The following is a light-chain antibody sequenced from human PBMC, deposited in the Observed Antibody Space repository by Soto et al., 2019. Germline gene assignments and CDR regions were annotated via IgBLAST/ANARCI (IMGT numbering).Light chain of an antibody. CDR1: SSVVGGYNY. Sequence: QSALTQPRSVSGSPGQSVTISCTGTSSVVGGYNYVSWYQQHPGKAPKLMIYDVSKRPSGVPDRFFGSKSGNTASLTVSGLQAEDEGDYYCCSYAGSYTSGPYVFGTGTKLTVL. CDR2: DVS. J-gene: IGLJ1*01. V-gene: IGLV2-11*01. CDR3: CSYAGSYTSGPYV.